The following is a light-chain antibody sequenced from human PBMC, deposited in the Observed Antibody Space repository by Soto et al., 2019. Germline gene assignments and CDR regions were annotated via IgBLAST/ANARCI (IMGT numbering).Light chain of an antibody. CDR3: QESYSSLWGT. CDR2: GAS. Sequence: DIQMTQSPSSLSASVGDRVTITCQTSQNVHTYLNWYQQKPGKAPKLLIYGASNLRSGVPLRFSGSGSGTDFTLTISSLEPEDFATYYCQESYSSLWGTCGQGTKV. V-gene: IGKV1-39*01. CDR1: QNVHTY. J-gene: IGKJ1*01.